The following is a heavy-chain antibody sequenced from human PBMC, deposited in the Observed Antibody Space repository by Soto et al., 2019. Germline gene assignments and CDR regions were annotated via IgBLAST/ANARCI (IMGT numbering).Heavy chain of an antibody. CDR1: GFTFSSYW. V-gene: IGHV3-7*01. CDR2: IKQDGSEK. J-gene: IGHJ4*02. Sequence: GGSLRLSCAASGFTFSSYWMSWVRQAPGKGLEWVANIKQDGSEKYYVDSVKGRFTISRDNAKNSLYLQMNSLRAEDTAVYYCARGFYSSGWYTIGDYFDYWGQGTLVTVSS. CDR3: ARGFYSSGWYTIGDYFDY. D-gene: IGHD6-19*01.